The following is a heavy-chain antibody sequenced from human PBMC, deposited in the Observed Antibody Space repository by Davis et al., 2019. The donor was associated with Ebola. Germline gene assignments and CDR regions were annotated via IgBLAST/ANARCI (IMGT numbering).Heavy chain of an antibody. D-gene: IGHD1-26*01. CDR3: ARRSGTVGD. CDR2: IYHSGST. Sequence: SETLSLTCIVSGGSISGSLWSWWSWIRQSPGKQLEWIGSIYHSGSTYYNPSLKSRVTISVDTSKNQFSLKLSSVTAADTAVYYCARRSGTVGDWGQGTLVTVSS. V-gene: IGHV4-38-2*02. CDR1: GGSISGSLWSW. J-gene: IGHJ4*02.